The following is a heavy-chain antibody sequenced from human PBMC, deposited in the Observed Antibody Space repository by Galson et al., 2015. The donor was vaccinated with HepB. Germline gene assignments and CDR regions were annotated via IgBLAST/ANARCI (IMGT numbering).Heavy chain of an antibody. CDR3: ASHPDYGDY. Sequence: LSLTCTVSGVSIGTYYWSWFRQSPGKRMEWLGYIYSDGTTTYSPSLKSRISISVDTAKRRLSLTVRSVTAADTAVYSCASHPDYGDYWGQGTLVAVSS. J-gene: IGHJ4*01. CDR2: IYSDGTT. V-gene: IGHV4-4*09. CDR1: GVSIGTYY.